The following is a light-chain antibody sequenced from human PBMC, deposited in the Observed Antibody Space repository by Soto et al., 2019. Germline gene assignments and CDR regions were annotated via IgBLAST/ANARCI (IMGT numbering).Light chain of an antibody. V-gene: IGKV3-11*01. CDR3: QQRSNWPPLT. CDR1: QSVSSY. J-gene: IGKJ4*01. CDR2: DAS. Sequence: EIGLTQSPATLSSSPGERATLSWGASQSVSSYLAWYQQKPGQAPRLLIYDASNRATGIPARFSGSGSGTDFTLTISSLEPEDFAVYYCQQRSNWPPLTFGGGTKVDIK.